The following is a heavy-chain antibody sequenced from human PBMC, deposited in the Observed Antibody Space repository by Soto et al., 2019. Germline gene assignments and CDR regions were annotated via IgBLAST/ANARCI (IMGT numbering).Heavy chain of an antibody. V-gene: IGHV3-48*01. Sequence: GGSLRLSCAASGFTFSSYSMNWVRQAPGKGLEWVSYISSSSSTIYYADSVKGRFTISRDNAKNSMYLQMNSLSAEDTAVYYCARDAYPMVRGVPLDYYYYYMDVWGKGTTVTVSS. CDR3: ARDAYPMVRGVPLDYYYYYMDV. CDR2: ISSSSSTI. J-gene: IGHJ6*03. D-gene: IGHD3-10*01. CDR1: GFTFSSYS.